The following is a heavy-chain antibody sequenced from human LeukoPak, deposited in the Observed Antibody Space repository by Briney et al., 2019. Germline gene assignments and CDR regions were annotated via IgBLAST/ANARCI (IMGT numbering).Heavy chain of an antibody. CDR1: GFTFSSYA. CDR2: ISGSGGST. D-gene: IGHD3-3*01. V-gene: IGHV3-23*01. J-gene: IGHJ4*02. CDR3: AKFPYYDFWSGYFFDY. Sequence: GGSLRLSCAASGFTFSSYAMSWVRQAPGKGLEWVSAISGSGGSTYYADSVKGRFTISRDNSKITLYLQMNSLRAEDTAVYYCAKFPYYDFWSGYFFDYWGQGTLVTVSS.